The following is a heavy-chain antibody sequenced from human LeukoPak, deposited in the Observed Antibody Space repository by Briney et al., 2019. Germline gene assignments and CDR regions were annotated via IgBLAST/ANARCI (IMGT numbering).Heavy chain of an antibody. CDR3: AKDAPVATITVGVVNAFDI. CDR2: ISGSGGST. CDR1: GFTFGSYA. D-gene: IGHD5-12*01. V-gene: IGHV3-23*01. J-gene: IGHJ3*02. Sequence: GGSLRLSCAASGFTFGSYAMSWVRQAPGKGLEWVSAISGSGGSTYYADSVKGRFTISRDNSKNTLYLQMNSLRAEDTAVYYCAKDAPVATITVGVVNAFDIWGQGTMVTVSS.